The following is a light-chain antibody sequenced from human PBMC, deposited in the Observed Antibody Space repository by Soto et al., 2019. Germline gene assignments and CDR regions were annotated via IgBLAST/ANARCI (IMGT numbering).Light chain of an antibody. J-gene: IGKJ1*01. CDR2: AAS. CDR1: QSISSY. Sequence: DIQMTQSPSSLSASVGDTVTITCRASQSISSYLSWYQQKPGKAPMLLIYAASRLQSGVPSRFSGSRSGTDFTLTINSLQPEYFATYYRQQSYSRVTSVQGTKVDIK. CDR3: QQSYSRVT. V-gene: IGKV1-39*01.